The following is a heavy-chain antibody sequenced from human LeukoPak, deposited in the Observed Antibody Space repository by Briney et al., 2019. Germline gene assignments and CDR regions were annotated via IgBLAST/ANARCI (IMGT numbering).Heavy chain of an antibody. CDR1: GGSISSYY. CDR3: ARMLWFGGLDAFDI. Sequence: SETLSLTCTVSGGSISSYYWTWIRQPAGKGLEWIGRTHTSGSTNYNPSLKSRVTISVDTSKNQFSLKLSSVTAADTAVYYCARMLWFGGLDAFDIWGQGTMVTVSS. CDR2: THTSGST. V-gene: IGHV4-4*07. D-gene: IGHD3-10*01. J-gene: IGHJ3*02.